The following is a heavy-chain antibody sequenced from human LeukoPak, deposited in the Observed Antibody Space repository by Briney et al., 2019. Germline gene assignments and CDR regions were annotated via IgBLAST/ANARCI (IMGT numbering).Heavy chain of an antibody. CDR3: ARVRGFSDWYFDL. Sequence: PGGSLRLSCAASGFTFSSCSMNWVRQAPGKGLEWVSSISSSSSYIYYADSVKGRFTISRDNAKNSLYLQMNSLRAEDTAVYYCARVRGFSDWYFDLWGRGTMVTVSS. V-gene: IGHV3-21*01. D-gene: IGHD2-15*01. J-gene: IGHJ2*01. CDR2: ISSSSSYI. CDR1: GFTFSSCS.